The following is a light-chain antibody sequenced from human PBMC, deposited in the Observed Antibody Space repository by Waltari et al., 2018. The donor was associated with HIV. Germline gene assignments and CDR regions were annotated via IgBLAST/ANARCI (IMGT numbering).Light chain of an antibody. Sequence: DIQMTQSPSSLSASVGDRVTITCRASQSIRSYLNWYQQKPGKAPKLLIYAASSLQSGDPARFSGSGSGTDFTLTISSLQPEDFATYYCQQSYSTPLTFGGGTKVEIK. CDR3: QQSYSTPLT. CDR2: AAS. CDR1: QSIRSY. J-gene: IGKJ4*01. V-gene: IGKV1-39*01.